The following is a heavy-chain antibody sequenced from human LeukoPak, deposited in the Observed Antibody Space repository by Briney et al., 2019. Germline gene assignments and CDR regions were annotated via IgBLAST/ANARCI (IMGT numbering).Heavy chain of an antibody. Sequence: GGSLRLSCAASGFTFSDYYMIWIRQAPGKGLEWVSYISSSGSTIYYADSVKGRFTISRDNAKNSLYLQMNSLRADDTAVYYCARDFGDTSDTYFQHWGQGTLVTVSS. CDR3: ARDFGDTSDTYFQH. CDR2: ISSSGSTI. V-gene: IGHV3-11*01. CDR1: GFTFSDYY. J-gene: IGHJ1*01. D-gene: IGHD3-22*01.